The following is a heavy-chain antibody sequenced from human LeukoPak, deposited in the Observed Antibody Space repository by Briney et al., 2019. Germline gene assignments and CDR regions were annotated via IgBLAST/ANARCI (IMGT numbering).Heavy chain of an antibody. CDR3: ALTTVTTYGDYFDY. CDR1: GYTFSSYG. Sequence: ASVKVSCKASGYTFSSYGISWVRQAPGQGLEWMGWISTYNGNINYAQKFQGRVTMTTDTSTSTAYMELRSLRSDDTAVYYCALTTVTTYGDYFDYWGQGTLVTVSS. V-gene: IGHV1-18*01. D-gene: IGHD4-11*01. CDR2: ISTYNGNI. J-gene: IGHJ4*02.